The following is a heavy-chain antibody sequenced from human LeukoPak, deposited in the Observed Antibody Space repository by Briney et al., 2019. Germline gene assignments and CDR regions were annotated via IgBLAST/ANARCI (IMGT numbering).Heavy chain of an antibody. CDR1: RFTFSSHA. CDR2: IDISGSNA. D-gene: IGHD4-17*01. J-gene: IGHJ4*02. CDR3: AKELRPNDY. V-gene: IGHV3-23*01. Sequence: GGSLRLSCAASRFTFSSHAMSWVRQAPGRGLEWVSSIDISGSNAYYADSVKGRFTISRDNSRNTLHLQMDSLRAEDSAIYYCAKELRPNDYWGQGTLVTVSS.